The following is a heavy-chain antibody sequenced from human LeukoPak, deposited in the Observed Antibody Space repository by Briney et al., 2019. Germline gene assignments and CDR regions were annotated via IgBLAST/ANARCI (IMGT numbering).Heavy chain of an antibody. CDR2: IYHSGST. Sequence: SGTLSLTCAVSGGSISSSNWWSWVRQPPGKGLEWIGEIYHSGSTNYNPSLKSRVTISVDSSKNQFSLKLSSVTAADTAVYYCARERITMVRGASDAFDIWGQGTMVTVSS. CDR1: GGSISSSNW. V-gene: IGHV4-4*02. D-gene: IGHD3-10*01. CDR3: ARERITMVRGASDAFDI. J-gene: IGHJ3*02.